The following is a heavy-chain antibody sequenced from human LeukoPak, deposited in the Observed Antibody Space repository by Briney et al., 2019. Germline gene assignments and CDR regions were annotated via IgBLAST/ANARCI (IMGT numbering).Heavy chain of an antibody. D-gene: IGHD6-13*01. V-gene: IGHV3-9*01. CDR3: AKSASNQIAAAGTTLDY. CDR2: ISWNSGSI. CDR1: GFTFDDYA. Sequence: GGSLRLSCAASGFTFDDYAMHWVRQAPGKGLEWVSGISWNSGSIGYADSVKGRFTISRDNAKNSLYLQMNSLRAEDTALYYCAKSASNQIAAAGTTLDYWGQGTLVTVSS. J-gene: IGHJ4*02.